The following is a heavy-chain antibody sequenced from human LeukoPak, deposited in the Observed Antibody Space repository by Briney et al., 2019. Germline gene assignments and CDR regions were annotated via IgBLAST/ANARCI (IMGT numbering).Heavy chain of an antibody. D-gene: IGHD1-26*01. CDR2: ISYDGSNK. CDR3: ARDPSSGSYYNWFDP. Sequence: GGSLRLSCAASGFTVSSNYMSWVRQAPGKGLEWVAVISYDGSNKYYADSVKGRFTISRDNSKNTLYLQMNSLRAEDTAVYYCARDPSSGSYYNWFDPWGQGTLVTVSS. V-gene: IGHV3-30*03. CDR1: GFTVSSNY. J-gene: IGHJ5*02.